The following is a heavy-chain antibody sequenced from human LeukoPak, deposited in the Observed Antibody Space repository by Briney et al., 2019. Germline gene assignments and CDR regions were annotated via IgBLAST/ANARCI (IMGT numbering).Heavy chain of an antibody. J-gene: IGHJ4*02. CDR2: INHSGST. V-gene: IGHV4-34*01. CDR3: AQGSHYYGSGSHRRGHYFDY. CDR1: GGSFSGYY. D-gene: IGHD3-10*01. Sequence: PSETLSLTCAVYGGSFSGYYWSWIRQPPGKGLEWIGEINHSGSTNYNPSLKSRVTISVDTSKNQFSLKLSSVTAADTAVYYCAQGSHYYGSGSHRRGHYFDYWGQGTLVTVSS.